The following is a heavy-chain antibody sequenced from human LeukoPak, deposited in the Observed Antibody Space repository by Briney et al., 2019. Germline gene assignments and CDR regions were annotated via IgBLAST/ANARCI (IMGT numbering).Heavy chain of an antibody. V-gene: IGHV3-7*03. CDR2: INNNGNVN. D-gene: IGHD3-16*01. Sequence: GGSLRLSCAASGFTFSSYWMNWARQAPGKGLEWVASINNNGNVNYYVDSVKGRFTISRDNAKNSLYLQMRNLRAEDTAVYFCARGGGLDVWGQGATVTVSS. J-gene: IGHJ6*02. CDR1: GFTFSSYW. CDR3: ARGGGLDV.